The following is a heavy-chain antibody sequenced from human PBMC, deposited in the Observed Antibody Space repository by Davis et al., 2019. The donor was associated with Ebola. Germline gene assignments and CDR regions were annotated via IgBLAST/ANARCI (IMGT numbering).Heavy chain of an antibody. J-gene: IGHJ6*02. V-gene: IGHV1-2*02. CDR1: GYTFTGYY. CDR2: INPNSGGT. Sequence: ASVKVSCKASGYTFTGYYMHWVRQAPGQGLEWMGWINPNSGGTNYAQKFQGRVTMTRNTSISTAYMELSSLRSEDTAVYYCAKAVAGYYYYGMDVWGQGTTVTVSS. CDR3: AKAVAGYYYYGMDV. D-gene: IGHD6-19*01.